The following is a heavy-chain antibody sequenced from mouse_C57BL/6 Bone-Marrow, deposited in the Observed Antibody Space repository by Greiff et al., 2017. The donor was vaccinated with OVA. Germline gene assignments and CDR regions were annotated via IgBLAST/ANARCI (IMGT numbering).Heavy chain of an antibody. CDR3: ARDAGTWDN. D-gene: IGHD4-1*01. J-gene: IGHJ2*01. V-gene: IGHV5-4*01. CDR2: ISDGGSYT. Sequence: EVQGVESGGGLVKPGGSLKLSCAASGFTFSSYAMSWVRQTPEKRLEWVATISDGGSYTYYPDNVKGRFTISRDNAKNNLYLQMSHLKSEDTAMYYCARDAGTWDNWGQGTTLTVSS. CDR1: GFTFSSYA.